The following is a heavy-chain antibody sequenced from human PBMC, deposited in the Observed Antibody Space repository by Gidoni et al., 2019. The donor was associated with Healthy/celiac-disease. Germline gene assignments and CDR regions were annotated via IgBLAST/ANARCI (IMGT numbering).Heavy chain of an antibody. CDR2: IWYDGSNK. D-gene: IGHD5-18*01. J-gene: IGHJ4*02. CDR3: ASPITASTDY. CDR1: GFTFSSYG. V-gene: IGHV3-33*01. Sequence: QVQLVASGGGVVQPGRSLRLSCAASGFTFSSYGMHWVRQAPGKGLEGLAVIWYDGSNKYYADSVKGRFTISRDNSKNTLYLQMNSLRAEDTAVYYDASPITASTDYWGQGTLVTVSS.